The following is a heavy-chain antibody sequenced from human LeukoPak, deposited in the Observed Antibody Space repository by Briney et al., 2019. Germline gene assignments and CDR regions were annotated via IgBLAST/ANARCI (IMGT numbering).Heavy chain of an antibody. J-gene: IGHJ6*03. CDR1: GYTFTSYG. Sequence: ASVKVSCKASGYTFTSYGISWVRQAPGQGLEWMGCISAYNGNTNYAQKLQGRVTMTTDTSTSTAYMELRSLRSDDTAVYYCARKKEDNYYYYMDVWGKGTTVTVSS. CDR3: ARKKEDNYYYYMDV. CDR2: ISAYNGNT. V-gene: IGHV1-18*01.